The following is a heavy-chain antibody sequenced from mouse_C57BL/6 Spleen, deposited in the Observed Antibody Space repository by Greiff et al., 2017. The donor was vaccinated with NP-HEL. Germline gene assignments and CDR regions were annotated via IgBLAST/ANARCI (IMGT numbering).Heavy chain of an antibody. V-gene: IGHV1-52*01. J-gene: IGHJ2*01. D-gene: IGHD1-1*01. CDR3: AKSGITTVPPDY. Sequence: VQLQQPGAELVRPGSSVKLSCKASGYTFTSYWMHWVKQRPIQGLEWIGNIDPSDSETHYNQKFKDKATLTVDKSSSTAYMQLSSLTSEDSAVYSCAKSGITTVPPDYWGQGTTLTVSS. CDR1: GYTFTSYW. CDR2: IDPSDSET.